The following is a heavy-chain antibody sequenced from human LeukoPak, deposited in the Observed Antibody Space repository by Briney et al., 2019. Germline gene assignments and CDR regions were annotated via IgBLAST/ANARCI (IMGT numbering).Heavy chain of an antibody. CDR3: ASTRHYYDSSGYYYNFDY. Sequence: GGSLRLSRADSGFTVSSNYMSWVRQAPGKGLEWVSVIYSGGSTYYADSVKGRFTISRDNSKNTLYLQMNSLRAEDTAVYYCASTRHYYDSSGYYYNFDYWGQGTLVTVSS. D-gene: IGHD3-22*01. CDR2: IYSGGST. CDR1: GFTVSSNY. V-gene: IGHV3-53*01. J-gene: IGHJ4*02.